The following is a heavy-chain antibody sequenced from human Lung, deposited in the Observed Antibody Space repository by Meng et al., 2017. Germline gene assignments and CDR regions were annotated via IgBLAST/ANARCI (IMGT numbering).Heavy chain of an antibody. J-gene: IGHJ4*02. CDR2: INHSGST. Sequence: QVQLQRLGAGLLKPSGPLSLTCVVSGGSFSDYYWSWIRQPPGKGLEWIGEINHSGSTNYNPALESRATITVDTSQNNLSLKLSSVTAADSAVYYCARGPTTMAHDFDYWGQGTLVTVSS. CDR1: GGSFSDYY. V-gene: IGHV4-34*01. CDR3: ARGPTTMAHDFDY. D-gene: IGHD4-11*01.